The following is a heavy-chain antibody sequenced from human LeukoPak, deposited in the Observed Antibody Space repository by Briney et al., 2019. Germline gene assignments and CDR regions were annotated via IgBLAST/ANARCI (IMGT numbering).Heavy chain of an antibody. D-gene: IGHD3-10*01. J-gene: IGHJ4*02. CDR2: IRYDGSNK. V-gene: IGHV3-30*02. Sequence: GGSLRLFCAASGFTFSSYGMHWVRQDPGKGLEGVAFIRYDGSNKYYADSVKGRFTISRDNSKNTLYLQMNSLRDEDTAAYYCAKDHSSMVRGVIGYWGQGTLVTVSS. CDR3: AKDHSSMVRGVIGY. CDR1: GFTFSSYG.